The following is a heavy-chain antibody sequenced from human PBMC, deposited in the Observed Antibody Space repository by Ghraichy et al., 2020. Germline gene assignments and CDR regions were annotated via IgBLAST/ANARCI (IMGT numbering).Heavy chain of an antibody. CDR3: ATVPNDYGDYVDDTTQNYYYYYMDV. D-gene: IGHD4-17*01. Sequence: LSLTCAASGFTFSSYAMSWVRQAPGKGLEWVSAISGSGGSTYYADSVKGRFTISRDNSKNTLYLQMNSLRAEDTAVYYCATVPNDYGDYVDDTTQNYYYYYMDVWGKGTTVTVSS. CDR1: GFTFSSYA. J-gene: IGHJ6*03. CDR2: ISGSGGST. V-gene: IGHV3-23*01.